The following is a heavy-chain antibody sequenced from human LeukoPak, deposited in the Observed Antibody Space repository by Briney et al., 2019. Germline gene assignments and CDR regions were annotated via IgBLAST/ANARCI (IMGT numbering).Heavy chain of an antibody. D-gene: IGHD3-16*02. V-gene: IGHV1-46*01. CDR3: ARDGVYYDYVWGSYRPSGGDY. J-gene: IGHJ4*02. Sequence: ASVKVSCKAFGYTFTSNYMHWVRQAPGQGPEWRGVISPSGGSTTYAQKFQGRVTLTRDMSTSTDYLELSSLRSEDTAVYYCARDGVYYDYVWGSYRPSGGDYWGQGTLVTVSS. CDR2: ISPSGGST. CDR1: GYTFTSNY.